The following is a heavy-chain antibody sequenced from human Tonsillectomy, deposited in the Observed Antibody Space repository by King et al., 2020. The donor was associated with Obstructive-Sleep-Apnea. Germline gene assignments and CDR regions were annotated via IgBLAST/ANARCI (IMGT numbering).Heavy chain of an antibody. V-gene: IGHV3-74*01. CDR2: SNSDGSRA. Sequence: VQLVESGGGLVQPGGSLRLSCAASGFTLIYYYINWFRQVPGKGLVWVSRSNSDGSRATYADSVKGRFTISRDNSINMVFLHMDTLTVEDTAVYYCTRGSYYYDSWGQGTLVTVSS. CDR3: TRGSYYYDS. D-gene: IGHD2-21*01. J-gene: IGHJ4*02. CDR1: GFTLIYYY.